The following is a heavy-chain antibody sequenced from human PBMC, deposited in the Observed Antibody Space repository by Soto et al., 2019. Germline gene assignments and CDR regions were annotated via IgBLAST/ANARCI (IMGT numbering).Heavy chain of an antibody. CDR1: GFTFSNAW. J-gene: IGHJ1*01. CDR2: IKSKTDGGTT. D-gene: IGHD2-15*01. CDR3: TTDRTVVTESLQH. Sequence: GGSLRLSCAASGFTFSNAWMSWVRQAPGKGLEWVGRIKSKTDGGTTDYAAPVKGRFTISRDDSKNTLYLQMNSLKTEDIAVYYCTTDRTVVTESLQHWGQGTLVTVSS. V-gene: IGHV3-15*01.